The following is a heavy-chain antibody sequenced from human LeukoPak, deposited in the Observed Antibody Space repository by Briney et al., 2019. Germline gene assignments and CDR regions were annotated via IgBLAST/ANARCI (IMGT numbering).Heavy chain of an antibody. Sequence: SETLSLTCTVSGGSISSSSYYWSWIRQPPGKGLEWIGYIYDSGSTNYNPSLKSRVTISVDTSKNQFSLELSSVTAADTAVYYCARERYSGSYYFIDYWGQGTLVTVSS. CDR3: ARERYSGSYYFIDY. V-gene: IGHV4-61*01. CDR2: IYDSGST. CDR1: GGSISSSSYY. J-gene: IGHJ4*02. D-gene: IGHD1-26*01.